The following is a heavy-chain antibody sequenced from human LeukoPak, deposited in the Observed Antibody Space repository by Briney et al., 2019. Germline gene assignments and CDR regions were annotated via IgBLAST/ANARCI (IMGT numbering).Heavy chain of an antibody. Sequence: RESLSLSCAPSGFTFSSYSMNWVRQAPGNAREGLSSISRRIRYIYYADSANARFTISRDNTKNSLYLRMNSLRAEDTGVYYRAGDVVTTGAYYFVHWGQGTLVTVSS. D-gene: IGHD2-21*02. CDR1: GFTFSSYS. J-gene: IGHJ4*02. CDR3: AGDVVTTGAYYFVH. V-gene: IGHV3-21*01. CDR2: ISRRIRYI.